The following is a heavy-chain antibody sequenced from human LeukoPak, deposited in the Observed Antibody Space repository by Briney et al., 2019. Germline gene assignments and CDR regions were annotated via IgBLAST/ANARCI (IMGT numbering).Heavy chain of an antibody. CDR3: AKRYYSLAV. CDR2: ISDSGDST. CDR1: GFTFSSYA. V-gene: IGHV3-23*01. Sequence: GGSLRLSCAASGFTFSSYAMNWVRQAPGKGLQWVSSISDSGDSTYYADSVKGRFTISRDNSKNTLYLQMNSLRAEDTAVYYCAKRYYSLAVWGKGTTVTVSS. J-gene: IGHJ6*03.